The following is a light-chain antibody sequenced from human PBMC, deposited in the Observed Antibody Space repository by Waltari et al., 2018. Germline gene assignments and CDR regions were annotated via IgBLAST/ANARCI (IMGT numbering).Light chain of an antibody. J-gene: IGKJ4*01. CDR2: GAS. Sequence: EIVMTQSPAPLSVSLGERPTLSCRASQSIGNNLGWYQQKPGQAPSLLIFGASRRATDIPARFSGSGSGTEFTLTISSLQSEDFAVYYCQQYNIWPVTFGGGTKVEI. V-gene: IGKV3-15*01. CDR1: QSIGNN. CDR3: QQYNIWPVT.